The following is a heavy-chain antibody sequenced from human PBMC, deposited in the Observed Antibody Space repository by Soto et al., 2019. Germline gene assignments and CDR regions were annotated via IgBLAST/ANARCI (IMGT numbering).Heavy chain of an antibody. CDR3: GRGGDGGQWQS. CDR1: GLTFSDSY. V-gene: IGHV3-11*06. Sequence: PGEKMSDSCAGSGLTFSDSYMSGIRQAPGKGLEWLSYISPGSRYPAYADSVKGRFTISRDNAKRSLYLQMMSLTAEDTAIYYCGRGGDGGQWQSWGRRT. D-gene: IGHD6-19*01. CDR2: ISPGSRYP. J-gene: IGHJ4*02.